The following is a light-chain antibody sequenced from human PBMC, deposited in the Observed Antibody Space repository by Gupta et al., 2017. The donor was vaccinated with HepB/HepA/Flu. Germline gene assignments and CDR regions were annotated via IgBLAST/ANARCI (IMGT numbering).Light chain of an antibody. Sequence: QSALTQPPSVSASPGQSITISCIGTSSDIGGYNFVSWYQQHAGRAPKLMIYDVTNRPSGVTDRLSGSKSGNTASLIISGLQAEDEADYYCSSYTLTSTLIFGGGTKVTVL. CDR2: DVT. J-gene: IGLJ2*01. CDR1: SSDIGGYNF. CDR3: SSYTLTSTLI. V-gene: IGLV2-14*03.